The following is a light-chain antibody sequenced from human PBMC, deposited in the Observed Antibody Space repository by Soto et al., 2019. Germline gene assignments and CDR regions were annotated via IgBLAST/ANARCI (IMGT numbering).Light chain of an antibody. V-gene: IGKV1-5*01. Sequence: DIQLTQSPSSLSASVVDRITITCRASQSIGNYLSWYQQKPGKAPKLLIYGTSNLQGGVPSRFSGSGSETEFTLTISSLQPDDFATYYCQQYNSYSTFGQGTKVDI. J-gene: IGKJ1*01. CDR3: QQYNSYST. CDR2: GTS. CDR1: QSIGNY.